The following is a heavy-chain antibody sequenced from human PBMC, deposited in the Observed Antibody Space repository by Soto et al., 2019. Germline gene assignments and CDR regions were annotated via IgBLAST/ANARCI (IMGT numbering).Heavy chain of an antibody. CDR1: GGSFSGYY. CDR2: INHSGST. Sequence: QVQLQQWGAGLLKPSETLSLTCAVYGGSFSGYYWSWIRQPPGKGLEWIGEINHSGSTNYNPSLKSRVTISVDTSKNQFSLKLSSVTAADTAVYYCARGLGAAGSWWGQGTLVTVSS. J-gene: IGHJ4*02. CDR3: ARGLGAAGSW. D-gene: IGHD6-13*01. V-gene: IGHV4-34*01.